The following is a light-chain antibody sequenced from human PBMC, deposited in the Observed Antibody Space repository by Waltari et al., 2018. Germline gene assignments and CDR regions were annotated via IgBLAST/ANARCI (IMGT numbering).Light chain of an antibody. CDR2: ENT. V-gene: IGLV1-51*02. CDR3: GTWDSSLRAVV. J-gene: IGLJ2*01. CDR1: ISNIGKNY. Sequence: QSILTQPPSVSAAPGQKVTISCSGSISNIGKNYVSWYQLLPETAPKLLIYENTERPSGIPYRFSGSKSGTSATLGITGLQTGDEADYFCGTWDSSLRAVVFGGGTKLTVL.